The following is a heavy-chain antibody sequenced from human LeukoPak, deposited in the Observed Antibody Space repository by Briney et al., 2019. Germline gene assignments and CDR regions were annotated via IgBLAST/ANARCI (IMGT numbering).Heavy chain of an antibody. V-gene: IGHV2-5*02. J-gene: IGHJ5*02. CDR3: ARLPWVAGP. D-gene: IGHD2-15*01. CDR1: GFSLSTSGVG. Sequence: SAPTLVKPTQTVTLTCTFSGFSLSTSGVGVGWIRQPPGKALEWLALIFWDDDKRYSPSLKSRLTITKDTSKNQVVLTMTNMDPVDTATYYCARLPWVAGPWGQGTLVTVSS. CDR2: IFWDDDK.